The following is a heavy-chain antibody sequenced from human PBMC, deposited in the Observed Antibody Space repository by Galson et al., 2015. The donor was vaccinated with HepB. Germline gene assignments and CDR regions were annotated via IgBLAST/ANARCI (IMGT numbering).Heavy chain of an antibody. D-gene: IGHD6-19*01. CDR2: TYYRSKWYN. J-gene: IGHJ4*02. CDR1: GDSVSSYNAA. CDR3: ARDRGSSGWYDSVYFDY. V-gene: IGHV6-1*01. Sequence: CAISGDSVSSYNAAWNWIRQSPSRGLEWLGRTYYRSKWYNDYAVSVKSRVSINPDTSKNQFSPQLNSVTPEDTALYYCARDRGSSGWYDSVYFDYWGQGTLVTVSS.